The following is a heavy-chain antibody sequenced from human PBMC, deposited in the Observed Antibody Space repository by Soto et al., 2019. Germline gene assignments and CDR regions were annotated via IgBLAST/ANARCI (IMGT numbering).Heavy chain of an antibody. V-gene: IGHV4-34*01. D-gene: IGHD3-22*01. J-gene: IGHJ4*01. CDR2: INHSGRV. Sequence: QVQLQQWGAGLLKPSETLSLTCAVYGGSFSGHSWTWIRQSPGKGLEWIGDINHSGRVNYSPSLKSRVTISLDTSKNELSLTLSDVTAAETAMYYCSTRAYDTNGYYRFEQWGQGTLVTVSS. CDR1: GGSFSGHS. CDR3: STRAYDTNGYYRFEQ.